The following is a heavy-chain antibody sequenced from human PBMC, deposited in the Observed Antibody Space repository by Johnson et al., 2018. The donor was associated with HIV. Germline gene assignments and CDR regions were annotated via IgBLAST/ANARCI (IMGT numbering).Heavy chain of an antibody. J-gene: IGHJ3*02. CDR1: GFTFSSYA. CDR2: ISYDGSNK. D-gene: IGHD1-26*01. CDR3: AKDPVGATWAFDI. Sequence: QVQLVESGGGVVQPGRSLRLSCAASGFTFSSYALHWVRQAPGMGLEWVAVISYDGSNKYYADSVKGRFTISRDNSKNTLYLKMNSLRAEDTAVYYCAKDPVGATWAFDIWGQGTMVTVSS. V-gene: IGHV3-30-3*01.